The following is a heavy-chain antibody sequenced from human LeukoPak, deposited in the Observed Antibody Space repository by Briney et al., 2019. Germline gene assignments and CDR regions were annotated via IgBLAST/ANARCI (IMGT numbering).Heavy chain of an antibody. Sequence: ASVKVSCKASGYTFTGYYMHWVRQAPGQGLEWMGWINPNSGGTNYAQKFQGRVTMTRDTSISTAYMELSRLRSDDTAVYYCARDSPYSSSWYEKAFDYWGQGTLVTVSP. CDR3: ARDSPYSSSWYEKAFDY. CDR2: INPNSGGT. J-gene: IGHJ4*02. CDR1: GYTFTGYY. D-gene: IGHD6-13*01. V-gene: IGHV1-2*02.